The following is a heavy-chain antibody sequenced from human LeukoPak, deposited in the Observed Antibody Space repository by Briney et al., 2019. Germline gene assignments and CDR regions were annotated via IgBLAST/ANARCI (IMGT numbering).Heavy chain of an antibody. J-gene: IGHJ5*02. V-gene: IGHV3-7*01. CDR1: GFTFSSYW. CDR3: ARGGYCSSTSCYRVYWFDP. D-gene: IGHD2-2*02. CDR2: IKQDGSEK. Sequence: GGSLRLSCAASGFTFSSYWMSWVRQAPGKGLEWVANIKQDGSEKYYVDSVKGRFTISRDNAKNSLYLQMNSLRAEDTAVYYCARGGYCSSTSCYRVYWFDPWGQGTLVTVSS.